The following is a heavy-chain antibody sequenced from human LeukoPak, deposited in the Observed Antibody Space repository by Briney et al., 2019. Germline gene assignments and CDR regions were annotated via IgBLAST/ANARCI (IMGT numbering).Heavy chain of an antibody. CDR3: ARDSGAGWLRPIWGVDY. D-gene: IGHD5-12*01. CDR1: GFTFSTFA. Sequence: GGSLRLSCVASGFTFSTFAMIWVRQPPGKGLEWVSSIFPSGGEIHYADSVRGRFTISRDNSKNTLYLQMNSLRAEDTAVYYCARDSGAGWLRPIWGVDYWGQGTLVTVSS. CDR2: IFPSGGEI. J-gene: IGHJ4*02. V-gene: IGHV3-23*01.